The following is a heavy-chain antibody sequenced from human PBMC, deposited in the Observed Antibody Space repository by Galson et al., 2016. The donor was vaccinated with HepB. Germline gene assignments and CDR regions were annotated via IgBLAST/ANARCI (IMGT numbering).Heavy chain of an antibody. V-gene: IGHV3-33*01. J-gene: IGHJ4*02. CDR2: IWYDGSSK. D-gene: IGHD6-6*01. CDR1: GLTFSDYG. CDR3: AREAYSTSSVRLEY. Sequence: SLRLSCAASGLTFSDYGIHWVRQAPGKGLEWVAFIWYDGSSKYYADSVKGRFTISRNNSKNTIYLQMSSLRAEDTALYYCAREAYSTSSVRLEYWGQGILVTVSS.